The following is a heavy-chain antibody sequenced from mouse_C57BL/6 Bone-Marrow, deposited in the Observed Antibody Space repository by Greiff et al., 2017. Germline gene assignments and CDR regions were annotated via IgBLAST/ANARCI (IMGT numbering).Heavy chain of an antibody. CDR3: ASYKRYNGNCFDY. V-gene: IGHV7-3*01. CDR1: GFTFTDSY. CDR2: IRNKANGYTT. Sequence: EVKLMESGGGLVQPGGSMSLSCAASGFTFTDSYMGWVRQPPGKALEWVGVIRNKANGYTTEYSESVKGRFTISRDNSKSNIYLQMNALRAEDSATYYCASYKRYNGNCFDYWGQGTTLTVSA. J-gene: IGHJ2*01. D-gene: IGHD1-1*01.